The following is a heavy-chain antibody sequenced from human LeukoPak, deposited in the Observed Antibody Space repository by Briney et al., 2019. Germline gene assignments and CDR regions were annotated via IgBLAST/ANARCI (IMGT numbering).Heavy chain of an antibody. CDR2: INHSGST. D-gene: IGHD5-18*01. Sequence: SETLSLTCAVYGGSFSGYYWSWIRQPPGKGLEWIGEINHSGSTNYNPSLKSRVTISVDTSKNQFSLKLSSVTAADTAVYYCARVLVQGYSYGYRRRPRDAFDIWGQGTMVTVSS. CDR1: GGSFSGYY. V-gene: IGHV4-34*01. J-gene: IGHJ3*02. CDR3: ARVLVQGYSYGYRRRPRDAFDI.